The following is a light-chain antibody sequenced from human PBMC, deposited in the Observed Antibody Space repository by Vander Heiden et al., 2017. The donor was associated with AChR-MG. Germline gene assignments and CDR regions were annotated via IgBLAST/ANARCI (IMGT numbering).Light chain of an antibody. CDR1: QSVSSSY. Sequence: EIVLTQSPGTLSLSPGERAALSCRASQSVSSSYLAWYQQKPGQAPRLLIYATSRRATGIPDRFSGSGSGTDFTLTISRLETEDFAVYFCQQENRSPWTFGQGTKVEIK. CDR3: QQENRSPWT. J-gene: IGKJ1*01. V-gene: IGKV3-20*01. CDR2: ATS.